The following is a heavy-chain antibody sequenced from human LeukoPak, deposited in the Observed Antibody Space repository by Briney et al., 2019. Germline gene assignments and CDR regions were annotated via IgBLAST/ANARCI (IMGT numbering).Heavy chain of an antibody. V-gene: IGHV4-38-2*02. CDR2: IYHSGST. CDR3: ARGDIAVAGNYYFDY. Sequence: SETLSLTCTVSGYSISSGYYWGWIWQPPGKGLEWIGSIYHSGSTYYNPSLKSRVTISVDTSKNQFSLKLSSVTAAGTAVYYCARGDIAVAGNYYFDYWGQGTLVTVSS. J-gene: IGHJ4*02. D-gene: IGHD6-19*01. CDR1: GYSISSGYY.